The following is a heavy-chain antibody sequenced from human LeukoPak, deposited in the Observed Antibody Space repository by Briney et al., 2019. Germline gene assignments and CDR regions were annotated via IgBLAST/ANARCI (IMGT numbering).Heavy chain of an antibody. CDR3: ARERIAVAGPNNWFDP. J-gene: IGHJ5*02. CDR1: GDSISSHY. CDR2: VYYSGST. Sequence: SETLSLTCTVSGDSISSHYWSWIRQPPGKGLEWIGYVYYSGSTHYSPSLENRVTISVETSKNKFSLKLNSVTAADTAVYYCARERIAVAGPNNWFDPWGQGTLVTVSS. D-gene: IGHD6-13*01. V-gene: IGHV4-59*11.